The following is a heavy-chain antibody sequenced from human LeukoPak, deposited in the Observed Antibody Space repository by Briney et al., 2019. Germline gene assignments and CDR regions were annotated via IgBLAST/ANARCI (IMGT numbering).Heavy chain of an antibody. CDR1: GYTFTGYY. J-gene: IGHJ4*02. V-gene: IGHV1-2*02. CDR2: INPNSGGT. D-gene: IGHD2-8*01. Sequence: AASVKVSCKASGYTFTGYYMHWVRQAPGQGLEWMGWINPNSGGTNYAQKFRGRVTMTRDTSISTAYMELSRLRSDDTAVYYCATPPPYCTNGVCYGAADNYFDCWGQGTLVTASS. CDR3: ATPPPYCTNGVCYGAADNYFDC.